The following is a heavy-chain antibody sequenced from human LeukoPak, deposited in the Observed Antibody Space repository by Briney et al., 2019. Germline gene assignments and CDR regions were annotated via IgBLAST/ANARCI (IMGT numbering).Heavy chain of an antibody. Sequence: PGGSLRLSCAASGLTFRNYGMHWVRQAPGKGLEWVAVMSHDGTNTFYGDSVKGRFTVSRDNSKNTLYLQMNSLRAEDTAMYYCAKDRVFADYTGPVDFWGQGTLVTVSS. CDR1: GLTFRNYG. V-gene: IGHV3-30*18. J-gene: IGHJ4*02. CDR2: MSHDGTNT. D-gene: IGHD4-11*01. CDR3: AKDRVFADYTGPVDF.